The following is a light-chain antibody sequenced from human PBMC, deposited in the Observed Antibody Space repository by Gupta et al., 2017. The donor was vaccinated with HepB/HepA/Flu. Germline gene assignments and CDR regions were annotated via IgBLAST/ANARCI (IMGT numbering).Light chain of an antibody. CDR3: RQDDNNHRT. CDR2: AAA. Sequence: AIQMTQSPSSLSASVGDRVTITCRASQGIRNDLSWYQQKPGKDPKFLIYAAARLESGVPSRCSSSGSGTEFTPTISSLQPEDFATYYCRQDDNNHRTFGQGTKVEIK. CDR1: QGIRND. V-gene: IGKV1-6*01. J-gene: IGKJ1*01.